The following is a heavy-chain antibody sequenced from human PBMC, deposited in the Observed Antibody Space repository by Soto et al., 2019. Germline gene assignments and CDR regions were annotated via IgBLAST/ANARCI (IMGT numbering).Heavy chain of an antibody. V-gene: IGHV4-31*03. CDR3: AREYSYRLDY. CDR1: GGSISSGGYY. J-gene: IGHJ4*02. D-gene: IGHD5-18*01. Sequence: QVQLQESGPGLVKPSQTLSLTCTVAGGSISSGGYYWSWIRQHPGKGLEWIGYIYYRGTTYYNQSLKSRVSIAVDTSKNQFSLKLSSVTAADTAVYYCAREYSYRLDYWGQGTMVTVSS. CDR2: IYYRGTT.